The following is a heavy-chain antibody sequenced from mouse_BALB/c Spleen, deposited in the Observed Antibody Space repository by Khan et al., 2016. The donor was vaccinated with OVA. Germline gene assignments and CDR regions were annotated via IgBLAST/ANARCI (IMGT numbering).Heavy chain of an antibody. J-gene: IGHJ4*01. CDR2: IWSDGST. CDR1: GFSLTNYG. CDR3: ARQPYYHYNIMDY. Sequence: VQLVESGPGLVAPLQSLSITCTISGFSLTNYGVHWVRQPPGKGLEWLVVIWSDGSTTYNSALKSRLTISKDNSKSQVFLKMNSLQTDDTAMYFCARQPYYHYNIMDYWGQGTSVTVSS. V-gene: IGHV2-6-1*01. D-gene: IGHD2-10*01.